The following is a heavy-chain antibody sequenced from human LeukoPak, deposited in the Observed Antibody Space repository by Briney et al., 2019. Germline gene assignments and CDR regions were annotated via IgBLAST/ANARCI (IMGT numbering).Heavy chain of an antibody. CDR3: ARRPIPAVAGTSPFFDY. CDR1: GFTFSDYY. Sequence: GGSLRLSCAASGFTFSDYYMSWIRQAPGKGLEWVSYISSSSSYTNYADSVKGRFTISRDNAKNSLYLQMNSLRAEDTAVYYCARRPIPAVAGTSPFFDYWGQGTLVTVSS. D-gene: IGHD6-19*01. J-gene: IGHJ4*02. CDR2: ISSSSSYT. V-gene: IGHV3-11*03.